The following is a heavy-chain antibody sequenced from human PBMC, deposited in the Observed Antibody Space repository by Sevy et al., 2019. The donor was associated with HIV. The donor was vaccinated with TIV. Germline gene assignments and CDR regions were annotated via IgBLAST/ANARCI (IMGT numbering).Heavy chain of an antibody. Sequence: GGSLRLSCAASGFTFSSYGMHWVRQAPGKGLEWVAVISYDGSNKYYADSVKGRFTISRDNSKNTLYLQMNSLRAEDTAVYYCAKDQAGTSYYYSYYGMDVWGQGTTVTVS. D-gene: IGHD1-7*01. CDR3: AKDQAGTSYYYSYYGMDV. CDR1: GFTFSSYG. CDR2: ISYDGSNK. J-gene: IGHJ6*02. V-gene: IGHV3-30*18.